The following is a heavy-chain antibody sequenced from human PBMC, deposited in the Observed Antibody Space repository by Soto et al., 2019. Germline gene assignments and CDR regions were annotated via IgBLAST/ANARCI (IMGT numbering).Heavy chain of an antibody. V-gene: IGHV1-3*01. CDR1: GYSFTGYA. CDR2: INAGNGNT. D-gene: IGHD3-10*01. J-gene: IGHJ4*02. CDR3: ARERFGELSY. Sequence: ASLKVSCNASGYSFTGYAMNLVSQAPGQRLEWMGWINAGNGNTKYSQKFQGRVTITRDTSASTGYMELSSLRSEDTAVYYCARERFGELSYWGQGTLLTVSS.